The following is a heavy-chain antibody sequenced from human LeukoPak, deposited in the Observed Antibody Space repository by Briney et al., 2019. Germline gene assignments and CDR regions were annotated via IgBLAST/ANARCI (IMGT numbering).Heavy chain of an antibody. CDR1: GFTFGDYY. V-gene: IGHV3-11*04. D-gene: IGHD4-23*01. CDR3: ARERLKNYGGNPGP. Sequence: PGGSLRLSCAASGFTFGDYYMSWIRQAPGKGLEWVSYISSSGSTIYYADSVKGRFTISRDNAKNSLYLQMNSLRAEDTAVYYCARERLKNYGGNPGPWGQGTLVTVSS. CDR2: ISSSGSTI. J-gene: IGHJ5*02.